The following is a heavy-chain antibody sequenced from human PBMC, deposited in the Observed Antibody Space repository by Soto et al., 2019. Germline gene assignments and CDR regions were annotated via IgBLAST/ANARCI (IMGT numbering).Heavy chain of an antibody. CDR2: IIPIFGTA. V-gene: IGHV1-69*01. CDR3: ARSGTAMGGDYYFDY. Sequence: QVQLVQSGAEVKKPGSSVKVSCKASGGTFSSYAISWVRQAPGQGLEWMGGIIPIFGTANYAQKFQGRVTITADESTSTAYMELSSLRSEVTAVYYCARSGTAMGGDYYFDYWGQGTLVTVSS. CDR1: GGTFSSYA. J-gene: IGHJ4*02. D-gene: IGHD5-18*01.